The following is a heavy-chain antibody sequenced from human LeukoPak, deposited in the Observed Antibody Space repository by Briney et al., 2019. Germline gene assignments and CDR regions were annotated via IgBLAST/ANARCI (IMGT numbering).Heavy chain of an antibody. Sequence: PSETLSLTCTVSGGSISSYYWSWIRQPAGKGLEWIGRIYTSGSTNYNPSLKSRVTMSVDTSKNQFSQKLSSVTAADTAVYYCARETPNCTNGVCYLLFDYWGQGTLVTVSS. V-gene: IGHV4-4*07. J-gene: IGHJ4*02. CDR3: ARETPNCTNGVCYLLFDY. CDR1: GGSISSYY. CDR2: IYTSGST. D-gene: IGHD2-8*01.